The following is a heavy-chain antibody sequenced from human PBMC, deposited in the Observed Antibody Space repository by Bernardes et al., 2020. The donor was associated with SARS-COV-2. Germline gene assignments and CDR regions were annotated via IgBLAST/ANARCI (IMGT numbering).Heavy chain of an antibody. J-gene: IGHJ3*01. CDR3: ARLGGSGSYDGFDL. CDR2: IDPSDSYI. D-gene: IGHD3-10*01. Sequence: GESLKSSGKGSGYSFTNYWISWVRQMPGKGLEWMGKIDPSDSYINDSPSFQGHVSMSVDTSISTAYLQWSSLKASDTAMYYCARLGGSGSYDGFDLWGQGTLVTVSS. CDR1: GYSFTNYW. V-gene: IGHV5-10-1*01.